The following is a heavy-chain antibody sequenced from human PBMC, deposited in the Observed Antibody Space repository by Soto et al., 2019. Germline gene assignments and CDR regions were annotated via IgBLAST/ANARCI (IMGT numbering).Heavy chain of an antibody. CDR3: ASEALYSSGWSCWY. V-gene: IGHV3-33*01. J-gene: IGHJ4*02. Sequence: QVQLVESGGGVVQPGRSLRLSCAASGFTFSSYGMHWVRQAPGKGLEWVAVIRYDGSNKYYADPVKGRFTISRDNSKNTLYLQMHSQSGEDSAVYYCASEALYSSGWSCWYLGQGTLVIVSS. CDR2: IRYDGSNK. D-gene: IGHD6-19*01. CDR1: GFTFSSYG.